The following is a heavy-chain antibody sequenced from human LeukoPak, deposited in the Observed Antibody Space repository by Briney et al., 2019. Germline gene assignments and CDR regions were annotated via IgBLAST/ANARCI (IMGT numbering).Heavy chain of an antibody. Sequence: GGSLRLSCAASGFTFSSYWMSWFRQAPGKGLEWVANIKQDGSEKYYVDSVRGRFTISRDNAKNSLYLQMNSLRAEDTAVYYCARDRLRATADYWGQGTLVTVSS. CDR2: IKQDGSEK. V-gene: IGHV3-7*01. D-gene: IGHD2-8*01. J-gene: IGHJ4*02. CDR3: ARDRLRATADY. CDR1: GFTFSSYW.